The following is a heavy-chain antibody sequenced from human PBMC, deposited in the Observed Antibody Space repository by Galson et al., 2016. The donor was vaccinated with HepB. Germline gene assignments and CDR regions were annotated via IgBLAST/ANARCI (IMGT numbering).Heavy chain of an antibody. CDR1: GHSVSDGGYY. Sequence: TLSLTCTVSGHSVSDGGYYWSWIRQRPGKGLELIGYIYYSGSPYYNPSPRSRVTISEDTSKNKFFLMLTSVTAADTAVYFCARGVHYYGRGYHAFDIWGQGTMVTVSS. J-gene: IGHJ3*02. V-gene: IGHV4-31*03. CDR3: ARGVHYYGRGYHAFDI. D-gene: IGHD3-10*02. CDR2: IYYSGSP.